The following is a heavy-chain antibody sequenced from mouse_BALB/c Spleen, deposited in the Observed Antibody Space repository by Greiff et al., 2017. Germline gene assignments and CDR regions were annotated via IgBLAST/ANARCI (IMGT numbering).Heavy chain of an antibody. CDR2: IWGGGST. D-gene: IGHD2-4*01. J-gene: IGHJ1*01. V-gene: IGHV2-6-4*01. CDR1: GFSLSRYS. CDR3: ARSMITTKGDGPYWYFDV. Sequence: VKLVESGPGLVAPSQSLSITCTVSGFSLSRYSVHWVRQPPGKGLEWLGMIWGGGSTDYNSALKSRLSISKDNSKSQVFLKMNSLQTDDTAMYYCARSMITTKGDGPYWYFDVWGAGTTVTVSS.